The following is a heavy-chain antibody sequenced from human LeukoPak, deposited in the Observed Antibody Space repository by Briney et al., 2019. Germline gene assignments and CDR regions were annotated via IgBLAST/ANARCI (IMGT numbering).Heavy chain of an antibody. Sequence: GGSLRLSCAASGFTFNTYNMNWVRQAPGKGLEWVSSISGSGTYIHYADSLKGRFTISRDNAKNSLYLQMNSLRAEDTAVYYCARDPGYGSGTYHDYWGQGTLVTVSS. CDR2: ISGSGTYI. D-gene: IGHD3-10*01. CDR3: ARDPGYGSGTYHDY. V-gene: IGHV3-21*01. J-gene: IGHJ4*02. CDR1: GFTFNTYN.